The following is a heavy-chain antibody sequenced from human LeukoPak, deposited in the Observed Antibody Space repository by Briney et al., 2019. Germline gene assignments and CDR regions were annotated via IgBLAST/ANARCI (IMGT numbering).Heavy chain of an antibody. D-gene: IGHD3-16*01. CDR1: GFTFSSYA. CDR3: AKPVYDYVWGEILDY. CDR2: ISGSGGST. J-gene: IGHJ4*02. V-gene: IGHV3-23*01. Sequence: PGGSLRLSCAASGFTFSSYAMSWVRQAPGKGLEWVSAISGSGGSTYYADSVKGRFTISRDNSKNTLYLQMNSLRAEDTAVYYRAKPVYDYVWGEILDYWGQGTLVTVSS.